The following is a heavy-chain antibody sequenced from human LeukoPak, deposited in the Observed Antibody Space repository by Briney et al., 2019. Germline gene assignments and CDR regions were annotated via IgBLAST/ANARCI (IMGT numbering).Heavy chain of an antibody. V-gene: IGHV1-69*05. D-gene: IGHD2-21*02. CDR3: ARGGGGLAYCGGDCRGAFDI. Sequence: GSSVKVSCKASGGTFSSYAISWVRRAPGQGLEWMGGIIPIFGAANYAQKFQGRVTITTDESTSTAYMELSSLRSEDTAVYYCARGGGGLAYCGGDCRGAFDIWGQGTMVTVSS. J-gene: IGHJ3*02. CDR2: IIPIFGAA. CDR1: GGTFSSYA.